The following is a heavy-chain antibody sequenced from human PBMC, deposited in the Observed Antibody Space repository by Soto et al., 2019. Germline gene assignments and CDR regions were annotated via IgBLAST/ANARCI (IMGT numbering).Heavy chain of an antibody. D-gene: IGHD3-10*01. CDR2: ISYDGSNK. CDR3: ARPDYGSGRYPDY. V-gene: IGHV3-30-3*01. CDR1: GFTFSSYA. J-gene: IGHJ4*02. Sequence: QVQLVESGGGVVQPGRSLRLSCAASGFTFSSYAMQWVRQAPGKGLEWVAVISYDGSNKYYADSVKGRFTISRDNSKNTLYRQMNSLRAEDTAVYYCARPDYGSGRYPDYWGQGTLVTVSS.